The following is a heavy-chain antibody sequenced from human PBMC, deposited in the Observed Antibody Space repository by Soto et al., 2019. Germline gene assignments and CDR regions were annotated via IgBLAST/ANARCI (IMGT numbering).Heavy chain of an antibody. D-gene: IGHD3-16*01. V-gene: IGHV1-3*01. CDR3: ARDRSDYVWGRKFDP. J-gene: IGHJ5*02. Sequence: ASVKVSCKASGYTFTSYAMHWVRQAPGQRLEWMGWINAGNGNTKYSQKFQGRVTITRDTSASTAYMELSSLRSEDTAVYYCARDRSDYVWGRKFDPWGQGTLVTVSS. CDR1: GYTFTSYA. CDR2: INAGNGNT.